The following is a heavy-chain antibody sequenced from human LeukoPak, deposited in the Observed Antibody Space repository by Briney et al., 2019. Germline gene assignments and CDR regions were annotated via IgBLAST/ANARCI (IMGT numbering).Heavy chain of an antibody. CDR2: IYPGDSDT. CDR3: AREGRSSSPMDY. V-gene: IGHV5-51*01. CDR1: GSSFNSYW. D-gene: IGHD6-6*01. Sequence: LGESLKISCKGSGSSFNSYWIGWVRQMPGKGLEWMGIIYPGDSDTRYSPSFQGQVTISADKSISTAYLQWGSLKASDTAMYYCAREGRSSSPMDYWGQGTLVTVSS. J-gene: IGHJ4*02.